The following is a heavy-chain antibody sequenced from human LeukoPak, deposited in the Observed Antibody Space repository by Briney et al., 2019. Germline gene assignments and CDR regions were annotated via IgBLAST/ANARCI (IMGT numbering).Heavy chain of an antibody. D-gene: IGHD3-10*01. CDR1: GFTFNSYS. CDR2: ISTSSNYI. J-gene: IGHJ6*02. V-gene: IGHV3-21*01. CDR3: ATTDWGSGTYLASYYYGMDV. Sequence: PGGSLRLSCAASGFTFNSYSMNWVRQAPGKGLEWVSSISTSSNYIYYADSVKGRFTISRDNAKNSLYLQMNSLRAEDTAVYYCATTDWGSGTYLASYYYGMDVWGQGTTVTVSS.